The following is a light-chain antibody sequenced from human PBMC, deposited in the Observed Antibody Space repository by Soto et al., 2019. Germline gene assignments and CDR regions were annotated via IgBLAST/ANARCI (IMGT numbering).Light chain of an antibody. J-gene: IGLJ1*01. V-gene: IGLV2-8*01. CDR3: SSYGGSDNFV. CDR2: EVN. Sequence: QSALTQPPSASGSPGQSVSISCTGTSSDVGGYNYVSWFQQHPGKAPKLIIHEVNQRPSGVPDRFSGSKSGNTASLTVSWLQAEDEADYYCSSYGGSDNFVFGTGTQLTVL. CDR1: SSDVGGYNY.